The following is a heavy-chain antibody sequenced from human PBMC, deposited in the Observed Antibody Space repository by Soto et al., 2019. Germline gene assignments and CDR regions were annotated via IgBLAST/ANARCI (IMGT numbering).Heavy chain of an antibody. CDR3: TRQTDAVQWLVVPTDYNFDY. J-gene: IGHJ4*02. V-gene: IGHV3-73*02. Sequence: EGQLVESGGGLVQPGGSLKLSCAASGFTFGGSAMHWVRQASGKGLEWVGHIRSKTNSYATAYAESVKGRFTISRDDSMNTPYLQMNSLKTEDTAVYFCTRQTDAVQWLVVPTDYNFDYWGQGTLVTVSS. CDR2: IRSKTNSYAT. CDR1: GFTFGGSA. D-gene: IGHD6-19*01.